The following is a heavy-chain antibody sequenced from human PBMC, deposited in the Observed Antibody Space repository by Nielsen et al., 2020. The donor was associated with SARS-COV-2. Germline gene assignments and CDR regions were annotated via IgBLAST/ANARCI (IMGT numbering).Heavy chain of an antibody. Sequence: GESLKISCAASGFSFSNYGMHWVRQAPGKGLDWVAIISHAGNKKHYADSVKGRFTISRDNSKNTLYLQMNTTRPEDTAVYFCAKFALFSGYDGVVGYTDYWGQGILVTVSS. CDR3: AKFALFSGYDGVVGYTDY. CDR1: GFSFSNYG. D-gene: IGHD5-12*01. CDR2: ISHAGNKK. V-gene: IGHV3-30*18. J-gene: IGHJ4*02.